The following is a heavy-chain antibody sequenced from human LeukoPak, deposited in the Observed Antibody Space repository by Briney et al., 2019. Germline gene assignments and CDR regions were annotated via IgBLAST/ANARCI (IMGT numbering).Heavy chain of an antibody. J-gene: IGHJ6*03. CDR1: GFTFDDYG. CDR2: VNHSGST. V-gene: IGHV4-34*01. D-gene: IGHD6-19*01. Sequence: GSLRLSCAASGFTFDDYGMSWVRQPPGKGLEWIGEVNHSGSTNYNPSLKSRVTISVDTSKNQFSLKLSSVTAADTAVYYCARGPPRYSSGWRDPYYYYYMDVWGKGTTVTVSS. CDR3: ARGPPRYSSGWRDPYYYYYMDV.